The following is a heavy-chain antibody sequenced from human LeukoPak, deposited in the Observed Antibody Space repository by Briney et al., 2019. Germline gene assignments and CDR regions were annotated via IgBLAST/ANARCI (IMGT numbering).Heavy chain of an antibody. CDR3: ALGATSGDYFDY. CDR1: GYTFTGYY. CDR2: INPNSGGT. J-gene: IGHJ4*01. D-gene: IGHD1-26*01. Sequence: ASVKVSRKASGYTFTGYYMHWVRQAPGQGLEWMGWINPNSGGTNYAQKFQGRVTMTRDTSISTAYMELSRLRSDDTAVYYCALGATSGDYFDYWGQGTLVTVSS. V-gene: IGHV1-2*02.